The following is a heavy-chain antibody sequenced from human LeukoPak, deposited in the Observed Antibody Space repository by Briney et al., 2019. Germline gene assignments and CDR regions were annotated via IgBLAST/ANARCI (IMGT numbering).Heavy chain of an antibody. V-gene: IGHV3-23*01. D-gene: IGHD6-19*01. Sequence: PGGSLRLSCAASGFTFSSYAMSWVRQAPGKGLEWVSAISGSGGSTYYADSVKGRFTISRDNSKNTLYLQMNSLRVEDTAVYYCAKGTIAVAGRGCAFDIWGQGTMVTVSS. CDR3: AKGTIAVAGRGCAFDI. CDR2: ISGSGGST. J-gene: IGHJ3*02. CDR1: GFTFSSYA.